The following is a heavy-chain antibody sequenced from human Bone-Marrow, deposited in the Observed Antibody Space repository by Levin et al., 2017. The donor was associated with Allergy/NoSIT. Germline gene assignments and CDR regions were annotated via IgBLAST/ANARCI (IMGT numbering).Heavy chain of an antibody. D-gene: IGHD3-10*01. CDR1: GFTFSSYS. J-gene: IGHJ3*02. Sequence: GESLKISCAASGFTFSSYSMNWVRQAPGKGLEWVSSISSSSSYIYYADSVKGRFTISRDNAKNSLYLQMNSLRAEDTAVYYCARVLLLWFGESPGDHDAFDIWGQGTMVTVSS. CDR3: ARVLLLWFGESPGDHDAFDI. V-gene: IGHV3-21*01. CDR2: ISSSSSYI.